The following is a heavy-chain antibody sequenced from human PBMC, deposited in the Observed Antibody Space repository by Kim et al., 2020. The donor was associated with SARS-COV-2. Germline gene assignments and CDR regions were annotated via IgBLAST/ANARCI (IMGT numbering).Heavy chain of an antibody. CDR1: GGSFSGYY. CDR3: ARGGRRETSTTKPQGRYYYGMDV. J-gene: IGHJ6*02. D-gene: IGHD4-17*01. Sequence: SETLSLTCAVYGGSFSGYYWSWIRQPPGKGLEWIGEINHSGSTNYNPSLKSRVTISVDTSKNQFSLKLSSVTAADTAVYYCARGGRRETSTTKPQGRYYYGMDVWGQGTTVTVSS. CDR2: INHSGST. V-gene: IGHV4-34*01.